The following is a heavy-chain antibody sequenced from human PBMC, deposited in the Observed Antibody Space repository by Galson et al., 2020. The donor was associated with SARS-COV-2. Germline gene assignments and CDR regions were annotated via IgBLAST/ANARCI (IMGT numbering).Heavy chain of an antibody. J-gene: IGHJ3*02. V-gene: IGHV3-64*01. Sequence: GGSLRLSCAASGFTFSSYAMHWVRQAPGKGLEYVSAISSNGGSTYYANSVKGRFTISRDNSKNTLYLQMGSLRAEDMAVYYCARGGEYCSSTSCYKGPGSAFDIWGQGTMVTVSS. D-gene: IGHD2-2*02. CDR3: ARGGEYCSSTSCYKGPGSAFDI. CDR1: GFTFSSYA. CDR2: ISSNGGST.